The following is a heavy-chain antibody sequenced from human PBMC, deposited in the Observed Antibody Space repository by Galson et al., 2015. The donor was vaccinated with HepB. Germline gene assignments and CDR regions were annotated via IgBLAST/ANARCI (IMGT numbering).Heavy chain of an antibody. CDR3: TRHPIVGATQSGY. J-gene: IGHJ4*02. V-gene: IGHV3-73*01. CDR1: GFTFSGSA. CDR2: IRSKANSYAT. D-gene: IGHD1-26*01. Sequence: SLRLSCAASGFTFSGSAMHWVRQASGKGLEWVGRIRSKANSYATAYAASVKGRFTISRDDSKNTAYLQMNSLKTEDTAVYYCTRHPIVGATQSGYWGQGTLVTVSS.